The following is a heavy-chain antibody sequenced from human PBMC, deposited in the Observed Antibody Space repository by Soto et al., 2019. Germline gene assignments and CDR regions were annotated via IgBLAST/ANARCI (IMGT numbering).Heavy chain of an antibody. V-gene: IGHV6-1*01. CDR1: GDSVSSNTVA. CDR3: ARSWFEQQVPWFES. D-gene: IGHD6-13*01. CDR2: TYYRSKWYD. Sequence: SQTLSLTCAISGDSVSSNTVAWNWIRQSPSRGFEWLGRTYYRSKWYDDYAESVKSRITINPDTSKNQFSLHLNSVTLEDTAVYWCARSWFEQQVPWFESWGERTLVTVTS. J-gene: IGHJ5*01.